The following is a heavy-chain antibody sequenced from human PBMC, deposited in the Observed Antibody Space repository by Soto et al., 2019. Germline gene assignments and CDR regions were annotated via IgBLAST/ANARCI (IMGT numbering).Heavy chain of an antibody. D-gene: IGHD3-10*01. CDR3: PTEPGHY. CDR2: IRTKVNIYAT. CDR1: GFTFSGPA. Sequence: EVQLVESGGGLVQPGGSLKLSCAASGFTFSGPAMHWVRQASGKGLEWVGRIRTKVNIYATTYGASVKGRFTISRDDSKNPTYLQLNSQKTEDTDLYYCPTEPGHYWGQGTLVTVSS. J-gene: IGHJ4*02. V-gene: IGHV3-73*01.